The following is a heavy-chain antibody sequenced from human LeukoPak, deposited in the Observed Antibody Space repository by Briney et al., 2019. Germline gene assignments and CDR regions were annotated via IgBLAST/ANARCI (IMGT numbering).Heavy chain of an antibody. V-gene: IGHV4-59*12. CDR2: IYYSGST. CDR1: GGSISSYY. CDR3: ARAQVGATILYYFDY. D-gene: IGHD1-26*01. Sequence: PSETLSLTCTVSGGSISSYYWSWIRQPPGKGLKWIGYIYYSGSTNYNPSLKSRVTISVDTSKNQFSLKLSSVTAADTAVYYCARAQVGATILYYFDYWGQGTLVTVSS. J-gene: IGHJ4*02.